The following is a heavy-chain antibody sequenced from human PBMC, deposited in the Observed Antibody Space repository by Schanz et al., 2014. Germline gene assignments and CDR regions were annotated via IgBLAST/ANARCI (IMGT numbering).Heavy chain of an antibody. V-gene: IGHV3-23*04. Sequence: EVQLVESGGGWVQPGGSLRLSCAASGFNFSDYAMCWVRQAPGKGLEWVSAISGGGGTTFYADSVKGRFTISRDNSKNTLYLQMNSLRAEDTAIYYCAKDAPYPFDLWGRGTLITVSS. CDR2: ISGGGGTT. CDR3: AKDAPYPFDL. J-gene: IGHJ2*01. CDR1: GFNFSDYA.